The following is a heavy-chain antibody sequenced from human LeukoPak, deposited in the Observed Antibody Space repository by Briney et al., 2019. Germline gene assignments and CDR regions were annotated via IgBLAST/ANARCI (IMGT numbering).Heavy chain of an antibody. D-gene: IGHD3-10*01. Sequence: SVKVSCKASGGSFSTYAISWVRQAPGQGLEWMGGIIPIFGTTNYAQKFQGRVKITADKSTTTVYMELSSLRSEDTAVYYCARPRFPYYRLSGTDYYYMDVWGKGTTVTVSS. CDR2: IIPIFGTT. J-gene: IGHJ6*03. V-gene: IGHV1-69*06. CDR1: GGSFSTYA. CDR3: ARPRFPYYRLSGTDYYYMDV.